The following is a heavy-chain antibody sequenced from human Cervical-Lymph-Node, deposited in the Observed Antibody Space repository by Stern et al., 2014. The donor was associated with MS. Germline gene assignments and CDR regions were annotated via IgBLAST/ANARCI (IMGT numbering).Heavy chain of an antibody. CDR1: GGSIDGYY. D-gene: IGHD6-25*01. CDR2: IHYTGRT. Sequence: QVQLQESGPGLVKPSETLSLTCTVSGGSIDGYYWSWIRQPPGKGLEWIGYIHYTGRTAYDSSLKSRVTISVDASKNQFSLKLTAVTAADRAVYYCARGGVRIDYWGQGTLVTVSS. J-gene: IGHJ4*02. V-gene: IGHV4-59*01. CDR3: ARGGVRIDY.